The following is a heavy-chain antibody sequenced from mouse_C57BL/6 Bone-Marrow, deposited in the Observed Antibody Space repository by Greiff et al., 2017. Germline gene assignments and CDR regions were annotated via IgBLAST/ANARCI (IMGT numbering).Heavy chain of an antibody. J-gene: IGHJ4*01. Sequence: QVQLKESGAELMKPGASVKLSCKATGYTFTGYWIEWVKQRPGHGLEWIGEILPGRGSTNYNEKFKGKATFTADTSSNTAYMQFNSLTTEDTAIYYCASSEYAMDYWGQGTSVTVSS. CDR2: ILPGRGST. CDR3: ASSEYAMDY. V-gene: IGHV1-9*01. CDR1: GYTFTGYW. D-gene: IGHD3-2*02.